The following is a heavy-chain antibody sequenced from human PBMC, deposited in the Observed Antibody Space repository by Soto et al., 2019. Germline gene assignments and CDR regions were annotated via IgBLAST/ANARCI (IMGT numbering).Heavy chain of an antibody. CDR1: GGSISSGGDY. V-gene: IGHV4-31*03. CDR3: ARGELWWDY. Sequence: QVQLQESGPGLVKPSQTLSLTCTVSGGSISSGGDYWTWIRQHPGRGLEWIGYIYYSGSTFYSPSLKSRAIISVDPSRNQFSLRLSSVTAADTAVYSCARGELWWDYWGQGTLVTVSS. CDR2: IYYSGST. D-gene: IGHD2-21*01. J-gene: IGHJ4*02.